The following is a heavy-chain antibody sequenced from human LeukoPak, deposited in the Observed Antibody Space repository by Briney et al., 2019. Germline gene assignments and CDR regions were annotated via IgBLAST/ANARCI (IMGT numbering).Heavy chain of an antibody. J-gene: IGHJ4*02. CDR3: ARQEGISGWAFDY. CDR1: GGSISSSSYY. D-gene: IGHD6-19*01. CDR2: IYYSGST. Sequence: PSETLSLTCTVSGGSISSSSYYWGWIRQPPGKGLEWIGSIYYSGSTYYNPSLKSRVTISVDTSKNQFSLKLSSVTAADTAVYYCARQEGISGWAFDYWGQGTLVTVSS. V-gene: IGHV4-39*01.